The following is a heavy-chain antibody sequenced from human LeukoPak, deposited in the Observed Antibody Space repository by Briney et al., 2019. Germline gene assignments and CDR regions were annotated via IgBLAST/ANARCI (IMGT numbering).Heavy chain of an antibody. J-gene: IGHJ6*02. Sequence: GGSLRLSCAASGFSLSNYWMSWVRQAPGKGLEWVANINQDGSDKYYVDSVTGRFTISKDNAKNSVYLQMNSLRPEDTAIYYCAWYGVTLGLDVWDQGTTVTVSS. CDR2: INQDGSDK. CDR3: AWYGVTLGLDV. CDR1: GFSLSNYW. V-gene: IGHV3-7*01. D-gene: IGHD3-10*01.